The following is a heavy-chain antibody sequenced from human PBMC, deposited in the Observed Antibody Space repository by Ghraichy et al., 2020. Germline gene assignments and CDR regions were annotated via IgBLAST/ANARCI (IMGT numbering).Heavy chain of an antibody. CDR2: ISYDGTKN. D-gene: IGHD4-11*01. CDR3: AREDESYRTALDS. CDR1: GFTFSSYS. V-gene: IGHV3-30-3*01. J-gene: IGHJ4*02. Sequence: SLRLSCAASGFTFSSYSMHWVRQSPGKGLEWVALISYDGTKNYNPDSVKGRFTISRDNSKNTLDLQMTSLRPDDTAIYYCAREDESYRTALDSWGQGILVTVSS.